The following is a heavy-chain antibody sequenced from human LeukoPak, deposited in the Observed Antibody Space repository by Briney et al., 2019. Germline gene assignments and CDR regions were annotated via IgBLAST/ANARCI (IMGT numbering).Heavy chain of an antibody. CDR3: ATALGYCSGGSCYPDY. CDR2: IIPIFGTA. J-gene: IGHJ4*02. Sequence: SVKVSCKASGGTFSSYAISWVRQAPGQGLEWMGGIIPIFGTANYAQEFQGRVTITADESTSTAYMELSSLRSEDTAVYYCATALGYCSGGSCYPDYWGQGTLDTVSS. D-gene: IGHD2-15*01. CDR1: GGTFSSYA. V-gene: IGHV1-69*13.